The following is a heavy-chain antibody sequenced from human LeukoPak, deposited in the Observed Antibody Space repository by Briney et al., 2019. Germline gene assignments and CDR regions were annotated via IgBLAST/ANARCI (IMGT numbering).Heavy chain of an antibody. Sequence: SVKVSCKASGRTFSSYAISWVRQAPGQGLEWMGGIIPIFGTANYAQKFQGRVTITADESTSTAYMELSSLRSEDTAVYYCARRCSGGSCYLNWFDPWGQGTLVTVSS. CDR3: ARRCSGGSCYLNWFDP. J-gene: IGHJ5*02. V-gene: IGHV1-69*13. D-gene: IGHD2-15*01. CDR1: GRTFSSYA. CDR2: IIPIFGTA.